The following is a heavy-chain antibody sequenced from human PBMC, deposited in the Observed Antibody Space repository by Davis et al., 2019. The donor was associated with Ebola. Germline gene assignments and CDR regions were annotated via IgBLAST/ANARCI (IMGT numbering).Heavy chain of an antibody. CDR3: AKEMLNGRIYPKVWLDP. Sequence: ASVKVSCKASGYTFTAYHIHWVRQAPGQGLEWMGRINPNSGGTNDAQRFQARVTMTSDTSISTAYLDLIRLKSDDTAVYFCAKEMLNGRIYPKVWLDPWGQGTLVTVSS. CDR1: GYTFTAYH. CDR2: INPNSGGT. J-gene: IGHJ5*02. D-gene: IGHD2-8*01. V-gene: IGHV1-2*06.